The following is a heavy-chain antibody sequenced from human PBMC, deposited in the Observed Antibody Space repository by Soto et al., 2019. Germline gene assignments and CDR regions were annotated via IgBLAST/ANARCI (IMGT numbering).Heavy chain of an antibody. Sequence: ASVKVSCKASGYTFTSYAMHWVRQAPGQRLERMGWINAGNGNTKYSQKFQGRVTITRDTSASTAYMELSSLRSEDTAVYYCARRRYYYDSCGYGPLRDSFDIWCQGTMVTVSS. D-gene: IGHD3-22*01. CDR3: ARRRYYYDSCGYGPLRDSFDI. V-gene: IGHV1-3*01. J-gene: IGHJ3*02. CDR1: GYTFTSYA. CDR2: INAGNGNT.